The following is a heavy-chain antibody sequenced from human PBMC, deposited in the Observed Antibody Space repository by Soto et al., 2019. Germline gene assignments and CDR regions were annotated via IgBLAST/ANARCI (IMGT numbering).Heavy chain of an antibody. CDR1: GGSISSYY. CDR2: IYYSGST. J-gene: IGHJ4*02. D-gene: IGHD3-16*02. Sequence: SETLSLTCTVSGGSISSYYWSLIRQPPGKGLEWIGYIYYSGSTNYNPSLKSRVTISVDTSKNQFSLKLSSVTAADTAVYYCARAPETPPIVRVVVPYFFDSWGQGTLVTVSS. CDR3: ARAPETPPIVRVVVPYFFDS. V-gene: IGHV4-59*01.